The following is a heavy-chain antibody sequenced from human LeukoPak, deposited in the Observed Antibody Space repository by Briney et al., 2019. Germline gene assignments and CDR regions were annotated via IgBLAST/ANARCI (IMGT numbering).Heavy chain of an antibody. CDR2: INHSGST. Sequence: KSSETLSLTCAVYGGSFSGYYWSWIRQPPGKGLEWIGEINHSGSTNYNPSLKGRVTISVDTSKNQFSLKLSSVTAADTAVYYCATGSGLRNWFDPWGQGTLVTVSS. CDR1: GGSFSGYY. D-gene: IGHD3-3*01. J-gene: IGHJ5*02. CDR3: ATGSGLRNWFDP. V-gene: IGHV4-34*01.